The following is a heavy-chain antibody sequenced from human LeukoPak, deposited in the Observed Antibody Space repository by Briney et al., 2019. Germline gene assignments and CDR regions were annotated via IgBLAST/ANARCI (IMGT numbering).Heavy chain of an antibody. CDR2: IYYSGST. J-gene: IGHJ3*02. Sequence: PSKTLSLTCTVSGGSISFYYWSWIRQPPGKGLEWIGYIYYSGSTNYNPSLKSRATISLDTSKNQFSLKLSSVTAADTAVYYCARGWGGSGNSYNNDAFDIWGQGTMVTVSS. CDR3: ARGWGGSGNSYNNDAFDI. D-gene: IGHD3-10*01. CDR1: GGSISFYY. V-gene: IGHV4-59*08.